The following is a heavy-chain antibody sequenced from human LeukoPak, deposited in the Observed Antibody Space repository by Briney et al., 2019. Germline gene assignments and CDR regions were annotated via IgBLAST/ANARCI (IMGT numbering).Heavy chain of an antibody. CDR2: ISSSSSYI. J-gene: IGHJ4*02. CDR3: ARMRGQWLVPLNPLFDC. Sequence: GGSLRLSCAASGFTFSSYSMYWVRQAPGKGLEWVSSISSSSSYIYYADSVKGRFTISRDNAKNSLYLQMNSLGAEDTAVYYCARMRGQWLVPLNPLFDCWGQGTLVTVSS. D-gene: IGHD6-19*01. CDR1: GFTFSSYS. V-gene: IGHV3-21*01.